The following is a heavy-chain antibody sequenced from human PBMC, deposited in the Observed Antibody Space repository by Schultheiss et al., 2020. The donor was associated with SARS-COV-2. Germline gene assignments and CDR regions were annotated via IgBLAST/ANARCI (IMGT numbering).Heavy chain of an antibody. Sequence: SETLSLTCTVSGGSISSGGYYWSWIRQHPGKGLEWIGEINHSGSTNYNPSLKSRVTISVDTSKNQFSLKLSSVTAADTAVYYCARVVVVAHAPWFDHWGQGTLVTVSS. CDR1: GGSISSGGYY. CDR3: ARVVVVAHAPWFDH. V-gene: IGHV4-30-4*08. D-gene: IGHD2-15*01. J-gene: IGHJ5*02. CDR2: INHSGST.